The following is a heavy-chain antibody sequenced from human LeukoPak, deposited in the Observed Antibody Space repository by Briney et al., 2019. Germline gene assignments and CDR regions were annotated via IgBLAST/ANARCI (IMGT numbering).Heavy chain of an antibody. J-gene: IGHJ4*02. CDR2: IYYSGST. CDR1: GGSVSSGSYY. V-gene: IGHV4-61*01. Sequence: PSETLSLTCTVSGGSVSSGSYYWSWIRQPPGKGLEWIGYIYYSGSTNYNPSLKSRVTISVDTSKNQFSLKLSSVTAADTAVYYCARDRGGISGYYYTSGRYWGQGTLVTVSS. D-gene: IGHD3-22*01. CDR3: ARDRGGISGYYYTSGRY.